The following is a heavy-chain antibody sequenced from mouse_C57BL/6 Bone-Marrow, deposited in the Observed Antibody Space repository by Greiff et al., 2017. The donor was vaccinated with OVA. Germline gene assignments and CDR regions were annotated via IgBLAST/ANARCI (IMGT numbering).Heavy chain of an antibody. D-gene: IGHD2-5*01. CDR2: INYDGSST. J-gene: IGHJ4*01. CDR3: ARSLAYYSNLYAMDY. V-gene: IGHV5-16*01. CDR1: GFTFSDYY. Sequence: EVKVVESEGGLVQPGSSMKLSCTASGFTFSDYYMAWVRQVPEKGLEWVANINYDGSSTYYLDSLKSRFIISRDNAKNILYLQMSSLKSEDTATYYCARSLAYYSNLYAMDYWGQGTSVTVSS.